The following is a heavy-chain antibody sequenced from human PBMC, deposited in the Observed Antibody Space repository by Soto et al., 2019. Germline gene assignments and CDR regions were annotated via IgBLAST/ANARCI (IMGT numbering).Heavy chain of an antibody. Sequence: PGGSLRLSCAASGFTFSSYAMSWVRQAPGKGLEWVSAISGSGGSTYYADSVKGRFTISRDNSKNTLYLQMNSLRAEDTAVYYCAKANEDIVVVVAATLLGTFDYWGQGTLVTVSS. J-gene: IGHJ4*02. V-gene: IGHV3-23*01. CDR2: ISGSGGST. CDR3: AKANEDIVVVVAATLLGTFDY. D-gene: IGHD2-15*01. CDR1: GFTFSSYA.